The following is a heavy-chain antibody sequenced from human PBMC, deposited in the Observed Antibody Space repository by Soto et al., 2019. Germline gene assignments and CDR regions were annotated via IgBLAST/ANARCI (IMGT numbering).Heavy chain of an antibody. Sequence: QVQLVESGGGVVQPGRSLRLSCAASGFTFSNYGMHWVRQAPGKGLEWVAVIWHDGSNKYYADSVKGRFTISRDNSTNTMYLQMNSLRAEVTAVYYGASEYCSGGSCLYRAFDYWGQGTLVTVS. D-gene: IGHD2-15*01. J-gene: IGHJ4*02. CDR2: IWHDGSNK. CDR3: ASEYCSGGSCLYRAFDY. CDR1: GFTFSNYG. V-gene: IGHV3-33*01.